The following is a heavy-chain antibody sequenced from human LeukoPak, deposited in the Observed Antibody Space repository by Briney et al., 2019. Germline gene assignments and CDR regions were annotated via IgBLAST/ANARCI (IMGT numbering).Heavy chain of an antibody. CDR1: GFTFSGYS. Sequence: GGSLRLSCAGSGFTFSGYSLNWVRQAPGKGLEWVSGIGTAGDTYYGGSVKGRFTSSRENAKNFLYLQMNSLRAGDTAVYYCARADLRGYSLHYWGQGTLVTVSS. CDR3: ARADLRGYSLHY. J-gene: IGHJ4*02. CDR2: IGTAGDT. V-gene: IGHV3-13*01. D-gene: IGHD5-18*01.